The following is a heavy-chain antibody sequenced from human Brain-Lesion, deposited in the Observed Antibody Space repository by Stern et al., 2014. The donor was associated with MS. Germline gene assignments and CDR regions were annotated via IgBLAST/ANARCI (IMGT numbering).Heavy chain of an antibody. CDR2: LHASGGA. V-gene: IGHV4-61*02. J-gene: IGHJ4*02. D-gene: IGHD1-26*01. CDR3: ARGHWELLGNNYFDS. CDR1: GASISSGTSY. Sequence: VQLEESGPGLVKPSQTLSLTCTVSGASISSGTSYWSWIRQPAGGGLEWIGRLHASGGASSNPSLKSRVPISGDTSKNQFSLNLNSVTAADTAVYYCARGHWELLGNNYFDSWGQGTLVTVSS.